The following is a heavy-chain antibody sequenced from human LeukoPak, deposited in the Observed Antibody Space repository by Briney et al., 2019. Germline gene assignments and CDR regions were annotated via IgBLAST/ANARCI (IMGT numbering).Heavy chain of an antibody. CDR2: ISGSGGST. CDR3: AKDGETYCSSTSCKPDY. D-gene: IGHD2-2*01. CDR1: GFTFSSYA. V-gene: IGHV3-23*01. J-gene: IGHJ4*02. Sequence: PGGSLRLSCAASGFTFSSYAMSWVRQAPGKGLEWVSAISGSGGSTYYADSVKGRFTISRDNSKNTLYLQMNSLRAEDTAVYYCAKDGETYCSSTSCKPDYWGQETLVTVSS.